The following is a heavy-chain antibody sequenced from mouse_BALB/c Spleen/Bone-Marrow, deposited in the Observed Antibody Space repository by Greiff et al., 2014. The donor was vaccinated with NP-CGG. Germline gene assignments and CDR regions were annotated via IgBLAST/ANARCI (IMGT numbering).Heavy chain of an antibody. CDR2: IYPGDGDS. V-gene: IGHV1-80*01. CDR3: ASRGDYSYAMDY. D-gene: IGHD1-1*01. J-gene: IGHJ4*01. Sequence: VKLQESGAELVRPGPSVKISCKASGYTFSNYWMNWMKQRPGQGLEWIGQIYPGDGDSNYIGKFTGKATLTADKSSSTAYMQLSSLTSEDSAVYFCASRGDYSYAMDYWGQGTSVTVSS. CDR1: GYTFSNYW.